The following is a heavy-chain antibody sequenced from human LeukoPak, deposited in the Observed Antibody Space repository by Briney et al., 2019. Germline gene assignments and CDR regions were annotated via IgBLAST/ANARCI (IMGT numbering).Heavy chain of an antibody. Sequence: PGGSLRLSCAASGFTVSSNSVSWVRQAPGKGLEWVSLIYGGGSTYYADSVKGRFTISSDNSKNTLYLQMNSLRPEDTAVYYCARHSGNSGSYYFDYWAREPWSPSPQ. V-gene: IGHV3-53*01. CDR3: ARHSGNSGSYYFDY. D-gene: IGHD5-12*01. J-gene: IGHJ4*02. CDR2: IYGGGST. CDR1: GFTVSSNS.